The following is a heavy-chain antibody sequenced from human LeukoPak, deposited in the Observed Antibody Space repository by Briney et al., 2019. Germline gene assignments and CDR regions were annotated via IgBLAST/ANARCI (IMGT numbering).Heavy chain of an antibody. CDR2: ISGSGGTT. CDR1: GFTFDNYG. CDR3: AKGIYYDNSGSDFDY. D-gene: IGHD3-22*01. J-gene: IGHJ4*02. V-gene: IGHV3-23*01. Sequence: GGSLRLSCAASGFTFDNYGMSWVRQAPGKGLEWVSGISGSGGTTYYADSVKGRFTISRDNSKNTLYLQMNSLRAEDTAVYYCAKGIYYDNSGSDFDYWGQGTLVTVSS.